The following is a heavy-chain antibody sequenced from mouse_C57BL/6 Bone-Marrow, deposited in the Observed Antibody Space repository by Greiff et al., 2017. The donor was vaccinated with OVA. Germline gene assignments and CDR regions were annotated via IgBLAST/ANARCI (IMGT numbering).Heavy chain of an antibody. CDR3: ARYLSYYYGSSYPYWYFDV. CDR1: GYSITSDY. Sequence: EVKLVESGPGLAKPSQTLSLTCSVTGYSITSDYWNWIRKFPGNKLEYMGYISYSGSTYYNPSLKSRISITRDTSKNQYYLQLNSVTTEDTATYYCARYLSYYYGSSYPYWYFDVWGTGTTVTVSS. J-gene: IGHJ1*03. D-gene: IGHD1-1*01. CDR2: ISYSGST. V-gene: IGHV3-8*01.